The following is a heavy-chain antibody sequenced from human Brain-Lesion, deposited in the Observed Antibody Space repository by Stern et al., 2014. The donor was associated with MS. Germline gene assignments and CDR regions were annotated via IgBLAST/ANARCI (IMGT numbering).Heavy chain of an antibody. CDR2: IFNSGST. CDR3: ARGRVVPGFQYYATDV. D-gene: IGHD2-2*01. V-gene: IGHV4-61*02. CDR1: GGSISSGGYY. J-gene: IGHJ6*02. Sequence: VQLVESGPGLVKPSQTLSLSCTVSGGSISSGGYYWSWIRQPAGKGLEWIGRIFNSGSTSHNPSLKSRVTISIDTSKTQFSLRLNSMTAADTAVYYCARGRVVPGFQYYATDVWGQGTTVIVSS.